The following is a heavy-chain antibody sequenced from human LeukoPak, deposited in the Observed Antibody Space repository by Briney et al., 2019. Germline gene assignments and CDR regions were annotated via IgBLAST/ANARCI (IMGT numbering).Heavy chain of an antibody. V-gene: IGHV1-69*13. D-gene: IGHD5-18*01. CDR1: GGTFSSYA. CDR2: IIPIFGTA. Sequence: GASVKVSCKASGGTFSSYAISWVRQAPGQGLEWMGGIIPIFGTANYAQKFQGRVTITADESTSTAYMELSSLRSEDTAVYYCARHSSTAMVIVTAFDIWGQGTMVTVSS. J-gene: IGHJ3*02. CDR3: ARHSSTAMVIVTAFDI.